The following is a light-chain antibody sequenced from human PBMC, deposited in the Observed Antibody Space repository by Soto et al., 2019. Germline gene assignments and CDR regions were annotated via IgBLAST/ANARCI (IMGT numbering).Light chain of an antibody. J-gene: IGLJ2*01. CDR1: SSDVGGYNY. Sequence: QSALTQPASASGSPGQSITISCTGTSSDVGGYNYVSWYQQYPGKAPKLMIYDVTNRPSGVSNRFSGSKSGNTASLTISGLQAEDEADYYCSSYTSSSTLERMLFGGGTKLTVL. CDR3: SSYTSSSTLERML. V-gene: IGLV2-14*01. CDR2: DVT.